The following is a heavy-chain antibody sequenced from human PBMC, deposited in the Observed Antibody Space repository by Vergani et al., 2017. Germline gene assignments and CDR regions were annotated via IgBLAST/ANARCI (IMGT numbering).Heavy chain of an antibody. D-gene: IGHD2-2*01. Sequence: VQLLESGGGLVQPGGSLRLSCAASGFTFSSYGMHWVRQAPGKGLEWVAFIRYDGSNKYYADSVKGRFTISRDNSKNTLYLQMNSLRAEDTAVYYCARKGCSSTSCSYFDYWGQGTLVTVSS. CDR1: GFTFSSYG. V-gene: IGHV3-30*02. CDR3: ARKGCSSTSCSYFDY. CDR2: IRYDGSNK. J-gene: IGHJ4*02.